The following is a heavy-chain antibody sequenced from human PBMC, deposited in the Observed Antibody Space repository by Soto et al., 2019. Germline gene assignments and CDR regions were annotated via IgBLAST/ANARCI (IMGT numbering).Heavy chain of an antibody. CDR2: ISYDGSNK. CDR1: GFNXNNYG. J-gene: IGHJ4*02. V-gene: IGHV3-30*18. Sequence: GGSLRLSCAASGFNXNNYGIHWVRQAPSKGLEWVAVISYDGSNKYYADSVKGRFTISRDNSKNTLYLQMNSLRAEDTAVYYWAKESSDGGSYPHYYFDYWGQGTLVTVSS. CDR3: AKESSDGGSYPHYYFDY. D-gene: IGHD2-15*01.